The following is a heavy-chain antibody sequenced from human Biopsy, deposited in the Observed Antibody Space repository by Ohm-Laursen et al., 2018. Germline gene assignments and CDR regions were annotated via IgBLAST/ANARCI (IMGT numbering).Heavy chain of an antibody. J-gene: IGHJ4*02. CDR1: GGSISSFY. CDR2: ISDSGRP. CDR3: ARRGSGGRSFDH. V-gene: IGHV4-59*08. D-gene: IGHD2-15*01. Sequence: SETLSLTCAVSGGSISSFYWTWIRQPPGKGPEWIGDISDSGRPNYKPSVKSRVIISVDTPKNQFSLKLSSVTAADTAVYYCARRGSGGRSFDHWGQGTLVTVSS.